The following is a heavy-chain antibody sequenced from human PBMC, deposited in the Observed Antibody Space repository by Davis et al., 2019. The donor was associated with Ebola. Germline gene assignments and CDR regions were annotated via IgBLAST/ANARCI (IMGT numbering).Heavy chain of an antibody. V-gene: IGHV3-21*01. CDR2: ISSDSDYI. CDR1: GFTFSTYS. CDR3: ARRADY. Sequence: PGGSLRLSCAASGFTFSTYSMSWVRQAPGKGLEWVSSISSDSDYIYYADSAKGRFTISRDNAKNSLYLQMNSLRDEDTAVYFCARRADYWGQGTLVTVSS. J-gene: IGHJ4*02.